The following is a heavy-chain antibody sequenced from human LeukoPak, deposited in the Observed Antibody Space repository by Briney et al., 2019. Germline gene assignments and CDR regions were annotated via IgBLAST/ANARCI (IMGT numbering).Heavy chain of an antibody. V-gene: IGHV3-48*03. CDR2: ISSTAITT. Sequence: PGGSLRLSCAASGFTFSSHGMNWVRQAPGKGLEWISYISSTAITTYYADSVKGRFSTSRDNAKNSLYLQMNSLRAEDTAVYYCAELGITMIGGVWGKGTTVTISS. J-gene: IGHJ6*04. CDR3: AELGITMIGGV. D-gene: IGHD3-10*02. CDR1: GFTFSSHG.